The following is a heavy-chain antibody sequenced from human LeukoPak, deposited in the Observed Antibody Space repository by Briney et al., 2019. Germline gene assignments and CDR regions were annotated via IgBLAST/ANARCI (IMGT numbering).Heavy chain of an antibody. J-gene: IGHJ4*02. D-gene: IGHD6-19*01. V-gene: IGHV1-2*06. CDR2: INPNSGGT. CDR3: ARARTSGWYGESYYFDD. Sequence: ASVKVSCKASGYTFSGYYMHWVRQAPGQGLEWMGRINPNSGGTNCAQKFQGRVTMTRDTSISTVYMELSRLRSGDTAVYYCARARTSGWYGESYYFDDWGQGSLVTVSS. CDR1: GYTFSGYY.